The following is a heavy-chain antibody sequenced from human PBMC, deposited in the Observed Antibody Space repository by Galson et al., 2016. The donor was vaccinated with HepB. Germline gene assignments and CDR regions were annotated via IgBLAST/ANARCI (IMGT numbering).Heavy chain of an antibody. D-gene: IGHD3-9*01. CDR3: ARLGGTLTGYDNFGNLRGYLEL. CDR1: GYTFFNYY. V-gene: IGHV1-46*01. Sequence: SVKVSCKASGYTFFNYYIHWVRQAPGQGLEWMAMINPSSGSTIYAREFQGKISVTRDTASVPSDTSTGTVHLFLSSLRHEDTAVYYCARLGGTLTGYDNFGNLRGYLELWGRGSLVTVSS. CDR2: INPSSGST. J-gene: IGHJ2*01.